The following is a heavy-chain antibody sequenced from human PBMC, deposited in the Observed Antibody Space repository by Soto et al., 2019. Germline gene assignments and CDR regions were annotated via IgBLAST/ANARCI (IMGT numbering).Heavy chain of an antibody. V-gene: IGHV3-23*01. CDR2: ITATGDRT. D-gene: IGHD3-22*01. Sequence: GGALRLSCADSGFSFSSYSMSWVRQTPGKGLEWVAAITATGDRTYYADSVTGRFTISRDNSKKTHHLQMISLRAEDTAMYYCATMNGYFEYWGQGTPVTVSS. J-gene: IGHJ4*02. CDR1: GFSFSSYS. CDR3: ATMNGYFEY.